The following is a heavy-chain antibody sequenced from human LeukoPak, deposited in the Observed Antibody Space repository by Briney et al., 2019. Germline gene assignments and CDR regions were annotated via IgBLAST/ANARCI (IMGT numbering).Heavy chain of an antibody. CDR3: ARKAPGGTYPDYYYYMDV. CDR1: GFTFSSYS. V-gene: IGHV3-48*01. J-gene: IGHJ6*03. D-gene: IGHD1-26*01. CDR2: TSSSSSTI. Sequence: PGGSLRLSCAASGFTFSSYSMNWVRQAPGKGLEWVSYTSSSSSTIYYADSVKGRFTISRDNAKNSLYLQMNSLRAEDTAVYYCARKAPGGTYPDYYYYMDVWGKGTTVTISS.